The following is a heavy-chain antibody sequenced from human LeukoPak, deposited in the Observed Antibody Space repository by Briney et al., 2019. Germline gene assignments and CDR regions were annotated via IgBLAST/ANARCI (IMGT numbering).Heavy chain of an antibody. D-gene: IGHD3-9*01. V-gene: IGHV4-59*01. Sequence: SETLSLTCTVSGGSISNYYWSWIRQPPGKGLEWIGYIHYSGSTNYNPSLKSRVTISVDTSKNQFSLKLSSVTAADTAVYYCARDLGYDILGPYYMDVWGKGTTVTVSS. J-gene: IGHJ6*03. CDR1: GGSISNYY. CDR3: ARDLGYDILGPYYMDV. CDR2: IHYSGST.